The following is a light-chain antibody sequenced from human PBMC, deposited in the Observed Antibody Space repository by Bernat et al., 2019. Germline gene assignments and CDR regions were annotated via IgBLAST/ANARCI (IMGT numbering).Light chain of an antibody. CDR1: SSDVGAYNY. V-gene: IGLV2-14*03. J-gene: IGLJ1*01. CDR3: SSYTSTSTPCV. CDR2: DVS. Sequence: QSALTQPASVSGSPGQSITISCTGTSSDVGAYNYVSWYQQHPGKAPKLMIYDVSDRPSGVSNRFSGSKSGNTASLTISGLQAGDEADYYCSSYTSTSTPCVFGTGTKVTVL.